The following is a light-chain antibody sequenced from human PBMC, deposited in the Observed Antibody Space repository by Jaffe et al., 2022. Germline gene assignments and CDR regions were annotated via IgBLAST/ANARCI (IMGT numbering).Light chain of an antibody. CDR1: SSDVGGHNY. CDR2: DVS. CDR3: SSKTSSGTSYV. Sequence: QSALTQPAAVSGSPGQSITISCTGTSSDVGGHNYVSWYQQLPGKAPRLMIYDVSNRPSGVSNRFSGSKSGNTASLTISGLQAEDEADYYCSSKTSSGTSYVFGTGTKVTVL. J-gene: IGLJ1*01. V-gene: IGLV2-14*03.